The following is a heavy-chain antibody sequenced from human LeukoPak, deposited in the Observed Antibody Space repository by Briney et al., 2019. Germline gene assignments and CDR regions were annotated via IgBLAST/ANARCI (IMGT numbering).Heavy chain of an antibody. CDR2: INAGNGNT. D-gene: IGHD6-13*01. V-gene: IGHV1-3*01. CDR3: ARADGYSSSWPYYYYGMDV. CDR1: GYTFTSYA. Sequence: ASVKVSCKASGYTFTSYAMHWVRQAPGQRLEWMGWINAGNGNTKYSQKFQGRVTITRDTSASTAYMELSSLRSEDTAVYYCARADGYSSSWPYYYYGMDVWGQGTTVTVSS. J-gene: IGHJ6*02.